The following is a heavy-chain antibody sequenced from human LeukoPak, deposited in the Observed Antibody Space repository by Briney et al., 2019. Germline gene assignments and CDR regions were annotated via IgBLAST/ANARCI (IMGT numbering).Heavy chain of an antibody. D-gene: IGHD6-19*01. Sequence: GGSLRLSCAASGFTFSSYGMHWVRQAPGKGLEWVAYIHTDQTIQYYADSVKGRFTISRDNSKNTLYLQMNSLRAEDTAVYYCAKDPRAVDSSGWYGYFDYWGQGTLVTVSS. V-gene: IGHV3-30*02. CDR1: GFTFSSYG. CDR3: AKDPRAVDSSGWYGYFDY. J-gene: IGHJ4*02. CDR2: IHTDQTIQ.